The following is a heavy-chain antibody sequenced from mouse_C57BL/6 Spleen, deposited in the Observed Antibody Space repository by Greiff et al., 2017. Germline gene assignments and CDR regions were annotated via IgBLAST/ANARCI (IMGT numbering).Heavy chain of an antibody. V-gene: IGHV1-20*01. Sequence: VQLQQSGPELVKPGASVKISCKASGYSFTGYFMNWVMQSHGKSLEWIGRINPYNGDTFYNQKFKGKATLTVDKSSSTAHMELRSLTSEDSAVYYCARKEAYSNFWFAYWGQGTLVTVSA. J-gene: IGHJ3*01. D-gene: IGHD2-5*01. CDR3: ARKEAYSNFWFAY. CDR2: INPYNGDT. CDR1: GYSFTGYF.